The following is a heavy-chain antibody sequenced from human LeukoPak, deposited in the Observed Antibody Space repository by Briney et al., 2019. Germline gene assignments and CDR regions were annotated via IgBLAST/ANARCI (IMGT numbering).Heavy chain of an antibody. V-gene: IGHV1-46*01. CDR2: INPSGGST. J-gene: IGHJ3*02. CDR3: ARDMREWYYYDSSGRIGGAFDI. Sequence: ASVKVSCKASGYTFTSYYMHWVRQAPGQGLEWMGMINPSGGSTSYAQKFQGRVTMTRDMSTSTVYMELSSLRSEDTAVYYCARDMREWYYYDSSGRIGGAFDIWGQGTMVTVSS. CDR1: GYTFTSYY. D-gene: IGHD3-22*01.